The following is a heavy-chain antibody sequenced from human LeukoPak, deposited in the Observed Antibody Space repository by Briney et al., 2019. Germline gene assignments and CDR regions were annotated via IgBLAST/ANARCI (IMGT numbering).Heavy chain of an antibody. CDR1: GFTFDDYA. V-gene: IGHV3-9*01. CDR2: ISWNSGSI. J-gene: IGHJ4*02. Sequence: PGGSLRLSCAASGFTFDDYAMHWVRHAPGKGLEWVSGISWNSGSIGYADSVKGRFTISRDNAKNSLYLQMNSLRAEDTALYYCAKDESYDSRGYGLDYWGQGTLVTVSS. D-gene: IGHD3-22*01. CDR3: AKDESYDSRGYGLDY.